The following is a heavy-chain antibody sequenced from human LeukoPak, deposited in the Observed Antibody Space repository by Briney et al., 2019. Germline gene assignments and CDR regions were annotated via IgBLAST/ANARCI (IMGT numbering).Heavy chain of an antibody. Sequence: SETLSLTCTVSGGSISSGGYYWSWIRQHPGKGLEWIGYIYYSGSTYYNPSLKSRVTISVDTSKNQFSLKLSSVTAADTAVYYCARSPHYYMDVWGKGTTVTVSS. CDR1: GGSISSGGYY. CDR2: IYYSGST. CDR3: ARSPHYYMDV. J-gene: IGHJ6*03. V-gene: IGHV4-31*03.